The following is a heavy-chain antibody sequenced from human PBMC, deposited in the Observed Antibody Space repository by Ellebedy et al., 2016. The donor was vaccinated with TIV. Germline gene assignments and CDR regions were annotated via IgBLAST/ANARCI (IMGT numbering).Heavy chain of an antibody. J-gene: IGHJ4*02. CDR2: ISTSGGST. CDR1: GFTFSTYA. D-gene: IGHD6-19*01. Sequence: PGGSLRLSCAASGFTFSTYAMSWVRQAPGKGLEWVSVISTSGGSTYYADSVKGRLTVSRDNSKNTLYLQMNSLRAEDTAVEFCAKGDAVAGIQTYAYWGQGTLVTVSS. V-gene: IGHV3-23*01. CDR3: AKGDAVAGIQTYAY.